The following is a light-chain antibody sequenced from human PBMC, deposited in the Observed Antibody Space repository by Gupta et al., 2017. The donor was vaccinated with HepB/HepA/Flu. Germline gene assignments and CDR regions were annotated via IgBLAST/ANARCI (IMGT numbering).Light chain of an antibody. CDR2: SNN. J-gene: IGLJ1*01. V-gene: IGLV1-44*01. CDR3: AAWDDSLNAYV. CDR1: SSNIGSNT. Sequence: QSVLTQPPSASGTPGQRVTISCYGSSSNIGSNTVNWYQQLPGTAPKVLVYSNNQRPSGVPDRLSGSKSGTSAPLAISGLQSEDEADYYCAAWDDSLNAYVFGTGTKVTVL.